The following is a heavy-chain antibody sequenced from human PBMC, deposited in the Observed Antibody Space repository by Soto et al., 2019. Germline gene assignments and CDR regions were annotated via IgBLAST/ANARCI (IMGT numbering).Heavy chain of an antibody. V-gene: IGHV4-34*01. CDR1: GGSFSGYY. Sequence: PSETLSLTCAVYGGSFSGYYWSWIRRPPGKGLEWIGEINHSGSTNYNPSLKSRVTISVDTSKNQFSLKLSSVTAADTAVYYCARANLWFGELALTDVWGQGTTVTVSS. D-gene: IGHD3-10*01. J-gene: IGHJ6*02. CDR2: INHSGST. CDR3: ARANLWFGELALTDV.